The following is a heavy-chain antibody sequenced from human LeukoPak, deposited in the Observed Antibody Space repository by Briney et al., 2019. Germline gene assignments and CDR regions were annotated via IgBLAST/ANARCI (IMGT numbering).Heavy chain of an antibody. V-gene: IGHV1-2*02. Sequence: ASVKVSCKASGYTFTGYYMHWVRQAPGQGLEWMGWINPNSGGTNYAQRFQGRVTMTRDTSISTAYMELSRLRSDDTAVYYCARVYSSSSISWDRSTFDPWGQGTLVTVSS. CDR3: ARVYSSSSISWDRSTFDP. D-gene: IGHD6-6*01. J-gene: IGHJ5*02. CDR1: GYTFTGYY. CDR2: INPNSGGT.